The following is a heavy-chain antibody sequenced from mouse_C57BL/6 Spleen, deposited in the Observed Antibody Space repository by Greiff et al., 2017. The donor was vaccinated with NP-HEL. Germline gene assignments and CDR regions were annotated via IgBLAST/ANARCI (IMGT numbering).Heavy chain of an antibody. CDR3: ARFYGSSHYAMDY. CDR1: GYTFTSYW. CDR2: IYPGSGST. Sequence: QVQLQQSGAELVKPGASVKMSCKASGYTFTSYWITWVKQRPGQGLEWIGDIYPGSGSTNYNEKFKSKATLTVDTSSSTAYMQLSSLTSEDSAVYYCARFYGSSHYAMDYWGQGTSVTVSS. J-gene: IGHJ4*01. D-gene: IGHD1-1*01. V-gene: IGHV1-55*01.